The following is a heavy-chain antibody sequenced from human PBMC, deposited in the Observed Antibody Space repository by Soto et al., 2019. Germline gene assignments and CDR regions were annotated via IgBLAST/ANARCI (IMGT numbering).Heavy chain of an antibody. D-gene: IGHD2-21*01. CDR2: IISDGGYT. CDR1: GIMFSNYW. J-gene: IGHJ4*02. Sequence: GGSLRLSCAGSGIMFSNYWMHWVRQVPGKGLLWVSEIISDGGYTNYADSVRGRFTISRDNSKNTLFLQMNSLRVEDTAVYYCARGTSGIPGFDYWGQGTLVTVSS. V-gene: IGHV3-74*01. CDR3: ARGTSGIPGFDY.